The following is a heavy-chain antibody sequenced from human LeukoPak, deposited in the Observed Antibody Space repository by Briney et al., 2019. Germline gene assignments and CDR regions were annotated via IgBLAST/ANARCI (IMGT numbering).Heavy chain of an antibody. J-gene: IGHJ6*02. CDR3: ARSKGIPGYYYGMDV. CDR2: IWYNGSNE. V-gene: IGHV3-33*01. Sequence: GGSLRLSCAASGFTFGSYGMHWVRRAPGKGLEWVAVIWYNGSNEYYTDSVKGRFTISRDNSKNTLSLQMNSLRAEDTAFYYCARSKGIPGYYYGMDVWGQGTTVTVSS. CDR1: GFTFGSYG. D-gene: IGHD2-21*01.